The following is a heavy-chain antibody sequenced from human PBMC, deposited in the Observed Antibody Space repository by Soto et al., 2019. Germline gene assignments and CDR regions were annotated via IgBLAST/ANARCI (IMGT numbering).Heavy chain of an antibody. D-gene: IGHD2-21*01. Sequence: GASVKVSCKASGYTFTSYGISWVRQAPGQGLEWMGWISAYNGNTNYAQKLQGRVTMTTDTSTSTAYMELRSLRSDDTAVYYCARGSSYCGGDCYNFDYWGQGTLVTVSS. CDR2: ISAYNGNT. V-gene: IGHV1-18*01. J-gene: IGHJ4*02. CDR3: ARGSSYCGGDCYNFDY. CDR1: GYTFTSYG.